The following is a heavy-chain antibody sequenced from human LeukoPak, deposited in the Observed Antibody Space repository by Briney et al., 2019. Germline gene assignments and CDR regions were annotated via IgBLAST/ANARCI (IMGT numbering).Heavy chain of an antibody. V-gene: IGHV4-39*07. CDR1: GGSISSSSYY. CDR3: ARVDYGSGMRWFAP. Sequence: SETLSLTCTVSGGSISSSSYYWGWIRQPPGKGLEWIGSIYYSGSNYYNPSLKSRVTISVDTSKNQFSLKLSSVTAADTAVYYCARVDYGSGMRWFAPWGQGTMVTVSS. J-gene: IGHJ5*02. CDR2: IYYSGSN. D-gene: IGHD3-10*01.